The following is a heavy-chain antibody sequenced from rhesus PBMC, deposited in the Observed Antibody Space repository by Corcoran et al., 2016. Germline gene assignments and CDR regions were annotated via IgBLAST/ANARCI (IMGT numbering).Heavy chain of an antibody. J-gene: IGHJ4*01. D-gene: IGHD3-28*01. Sequence: QVRLQQWGEGLVKPSETLSLTCAVYGGSISAYFWTWIRQPPGKGLEWIGNIDVNTASTNYNPSLKNRVTFSKDTSKNQFSLKLNSVTAADTAVYYCASVDYGSGFPDFWGQGVLVTVSS. CDR1: GGSISAYF. V-gene: IGHV4-73*01. CDR3: ASVDYGSGFPDF. CDR2: IDVNTAST.